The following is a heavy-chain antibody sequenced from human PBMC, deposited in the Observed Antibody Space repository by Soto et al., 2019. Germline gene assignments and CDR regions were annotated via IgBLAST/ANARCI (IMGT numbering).Heavy chain of an antibody. D-gene: IGHD3-10*01. CDR1: GFPFSGYL. V-gene: IGHV3-7*05. CDR2: INHDGSEM. J-gene: IGHJ3*02. Sequence: EVQVVESGGGSVQPGGSLKLPCTVSGFPFSGYLMDWVRQAPGKGLEWVANINHDGSEMYYGDSVKGRFTISRDNAKNSLYLQMNSLRVEDTAVYYCARGLVDMWGQGTMVTVSS. CDR3: ARGLVDM.